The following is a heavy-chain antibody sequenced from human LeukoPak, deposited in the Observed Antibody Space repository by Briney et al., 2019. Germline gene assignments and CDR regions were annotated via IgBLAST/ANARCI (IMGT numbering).Heavy chain of an antibody. D-gene: IGHD3-10*01. CDR2: ISGSGGST. Sequence: GGSLRLSCAASGFTFSNYWMHWVRQAPGKGLEWVSAISGSGGSTYYADSVKGRFIISRDNSKNTLYLQMNSLRAEDTAVYYCAKVLWFGERDAFDIWGQGTMVTVSS. CDR3: AKVLWFGERDAFDI. V-gene: IGHV3-23*01. CDR1: GFTFSNYW. J-gene: IGHJ3*02.